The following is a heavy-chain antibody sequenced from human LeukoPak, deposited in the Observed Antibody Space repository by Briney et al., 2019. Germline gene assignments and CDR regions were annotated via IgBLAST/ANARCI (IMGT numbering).Heavy chain of an antibody. Sequence: VGSLRLSSAAPGFTFSRYGMHWVRQAPGKGLEWVAFIPYDGSNKYYADSVKGRFTISRDNSKNTLYLQMNSLRAEDTAVYYCAKGIWFGEFGDGVTWGQGTLVTVSS. CDR2: IPYDGSNK. CDR3: AKGIWFGEFGDGVT. V-gene: IGHV3-30*02. D-gene: IGHD3-10*01. J-gene: IGHJ4*02. CDR1: GFTFSRYG.